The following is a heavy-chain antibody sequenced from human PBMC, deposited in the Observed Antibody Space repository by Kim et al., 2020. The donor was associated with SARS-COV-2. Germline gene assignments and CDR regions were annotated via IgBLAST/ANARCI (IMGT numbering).Heavy chain of an antibody. CDR2: SST. J-gene: IGHJ4*02. V-gene: IGHV3-74*01. Sequence: SSTSYADSVKGRFTISRDNAKNTLYLQMNSLRAEDTAMYYCGRGPGTTDYWGQGTLVSVSS. D-gene: IGHD1-1*01. CDR3: GRGPGTTDY.